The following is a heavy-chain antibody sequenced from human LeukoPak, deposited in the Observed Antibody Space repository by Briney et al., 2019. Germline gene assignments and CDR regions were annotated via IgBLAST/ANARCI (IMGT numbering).Heavy chain of an antibody. CDR2: IYSGGNT. CDR1: GFTVSINS. D-gene: IGHD5-12*01. V-gene: IGHV3-53*01. Sequence: GGSLRLSCTVSGFTVSINSMSWVRQAPGKGLEWVSFIYSGGNTHYSDSVKGRFTISRDNSKNTLYLQMNSLRAEDTAVYFCAKDDAWLRYACWGPGTLVTVSS. CDR3: AKDDAWLRYAC. J-gene: IGHJ4*02.